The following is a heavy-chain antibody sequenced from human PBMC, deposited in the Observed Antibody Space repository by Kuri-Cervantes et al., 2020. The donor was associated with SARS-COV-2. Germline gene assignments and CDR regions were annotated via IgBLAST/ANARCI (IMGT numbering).Heavy chain of an antibody. J-gene: IGHJ4*02. V-gene: IGHV4-4*02. D-gene: IGHD3-16*01. CDR1: GGSISSSNW. CDR3: AGSPGGVFDC. CDR2: IYHSGST. Sequence: SCAVSGGSISSSNWWSWVRQPPGKGLEWIGEIYHSGSTNYNPSLKSRVTISVDTSKHQLSLKLSSVTAADTAVYYCAGSPGGVFDCWGQGTLVTVSS.